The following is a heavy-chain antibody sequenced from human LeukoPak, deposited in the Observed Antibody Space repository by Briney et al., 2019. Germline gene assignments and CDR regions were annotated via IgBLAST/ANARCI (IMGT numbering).Heavy chain of an antibody. CDR3: ARALERQLWSSGIDY. CDR1: GYTFTGYY. CDR2: INPNSGGT. J-gene: IGHJ4*02. V-gene: IGHV1-2*02. D-gene: IGHD5-18*01. Sequence: GASVKVSCKASGYTFTGYYMHWVRQAPGQGLEWMGWINPNSGGTNYAQKFQGRVTMTRDTSISTAYMELSRLRSDDTAVYYCARALERQLWSSGIDYWGQGTLVTVSS.